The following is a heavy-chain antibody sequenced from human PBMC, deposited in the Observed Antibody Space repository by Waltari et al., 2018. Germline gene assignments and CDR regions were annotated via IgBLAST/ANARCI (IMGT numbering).Heavy chain of an antibody. D-gene: IGHD3-3*01. Sequence: QVQLVQSGAEVKKPGASVKVSCKAAGYTFSSYYMRWVRQAPGQGLEWMGMINPSGGSPSYAQRFQGRVTMTRDTSTSTVYMELSSLRSEDTAVYYCARERTIFGVVITRYYYGMDVWGQGTTVTAAS. J-gene: IGHJ6*02. CDR3: ARERTIFGVVITRYYYGMDV. CDR2: INPSGGSP. V-gene: IGHV1-46*01. CDR1: GYTFSSYY.